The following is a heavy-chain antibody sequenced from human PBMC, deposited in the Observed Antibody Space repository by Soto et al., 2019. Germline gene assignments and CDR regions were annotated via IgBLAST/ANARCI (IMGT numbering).Heavy chain of an antibody. D-gene: IGHD3-10*01. J-gene: IGHJ6*02. V-gene: IGHV4-30-2*01. CDR3: ARDEQYGSYGLDV. CDR1: GGSISSGPFS. Sequence: QLQLQESGSGVVKPSQTLSLPCAVSGGSISSGPFSWSWIRQLPGKGLEWIGYIYQNGNSYYNPSLEGRVTMSVDTSKNQFSLKLNCVTATDTSVYYCARDEQYGSYGLDVWGQGTTVTVSS. CDR2: IYQNGNS.